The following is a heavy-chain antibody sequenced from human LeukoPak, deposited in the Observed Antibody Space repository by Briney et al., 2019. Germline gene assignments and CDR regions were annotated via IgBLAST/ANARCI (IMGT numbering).Heavy chain of an antibody. CDR2: INHSGST. D-gene: IGHD7-27*01. CDR1: GGSFSGYY. J-gene: IGHJ3*02. V-gene: IGHV4-34*01. CDR3: AREPNWGFDAFDI. Sequence: SETLSLTCAVYGGSFSGYYWSWIRQPPGKGLEWIGEINHSGSTNYNPSLKSRVTISVDTSKNQFSLKLSSVTAADTAVYYCAREPNWGFDAFDIWGQGTMVTVPS.